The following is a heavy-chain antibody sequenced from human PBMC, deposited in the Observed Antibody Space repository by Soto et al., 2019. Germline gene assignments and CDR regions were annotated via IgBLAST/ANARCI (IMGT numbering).Heavy chain of an antibody. CDR2: IKQDGSER. CDR1: GFTFSTYW. V-gene: IGHV3-7*01. J-gene: IGHJ6*02. Sequence: GGSLRLSCAASGFTFSTYWMNWVRQAPGKGLEWVANIKQDGSERYYVDSVKGRFAISRDNAKDSLFLQMNNLRAEDTAVYYCVRDWSTFWGMDVWGQGTTVTVYS. CDR3: VRDWSTFWGMDV.